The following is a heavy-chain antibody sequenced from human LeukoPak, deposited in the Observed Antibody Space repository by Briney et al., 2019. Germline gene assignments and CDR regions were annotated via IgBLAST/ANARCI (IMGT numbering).Heavy chain of an antibody. D-gene: IGHD3-9*01. CDR3: AKDRTYYDLLTGSFDY. CDR1: GFTFGDYA. V-gene: IGHV3-30*18. J-gene: IGHJ4*02. CDR2: ISFGGSSN. Sequence: PGGSLILSCTASGFTFGDYAMSWVRQAPGKGLEWVAVISFGGSSNYYADSVKGRFTISRDNSKNTLYLQMNSLRAEDTAVYYCAKDRTYYDLLTGSFDYWGQGTLVTVSS.